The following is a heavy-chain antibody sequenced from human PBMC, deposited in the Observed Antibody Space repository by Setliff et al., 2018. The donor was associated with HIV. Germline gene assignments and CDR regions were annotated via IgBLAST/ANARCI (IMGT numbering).Heavy chain of an antibody. CDR2: MNPNSGVS. D-gene: IGHD3-10*01. CDR3: ARGKGVGGVIITGGLDV. Sequence: GASVKVSCKASGYTFTSYAMHWVRQAPGQRLEWMGWMNPNSGVSGYGQKFQGRVTMTRDTSISTAYMELSSLTSEDTAVYYCARGKGVGGVIITGGLDVWGKGTTVTVSS. CDR1: GYTFTSYA. J-gene: IGHJ6*04. V-gene: IGHV1-8*02.